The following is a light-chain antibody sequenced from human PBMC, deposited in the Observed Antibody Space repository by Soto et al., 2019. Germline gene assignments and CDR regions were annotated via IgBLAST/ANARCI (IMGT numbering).Light chain of an antibody. V-gene: IGKV3D-20*02. CDR3: QQRSNWAT. CDR2: DAS. CDR1: QSVSSRR. J-gene: IGKJ3*01. Sequence: EIVMTQSPATLSVSPGERATLSCRASQSVSSRRLAWYQQKPGQAPRLLIYDASNRATGIPARLSGSGSVTDFTLTISSLEPEDSAVYYCQQRSNWATFGPGTKVDIK.